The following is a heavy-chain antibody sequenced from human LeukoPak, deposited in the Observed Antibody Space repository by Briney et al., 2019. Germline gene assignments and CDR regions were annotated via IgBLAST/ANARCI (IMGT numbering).Heavy chain of an antibody. D-gene: IGHD3-9*01. CDR1: GFTFSSYS. J-gene: IGHJ4*02. CDR3: ARDPTYFDWLPVY. V-gene: IGHV3-21*01. Sequence: PGGSQRLSCAASGFTFSSYSMNWVRQAPGRGLEWVSSISSSSSYIYYADSVKGRFTISRDNAKNSLYLQMNSLRAEDTAVYYCARDPTYFDWLPVYWGQGTLVTVSS. CDR2: ISSSSSYI.